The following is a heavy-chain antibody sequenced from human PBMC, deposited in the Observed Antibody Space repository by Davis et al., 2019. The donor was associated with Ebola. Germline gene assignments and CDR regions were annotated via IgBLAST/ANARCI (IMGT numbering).Heavy chain of an antibody. Sequence: SETLSLTCTVSGGSISSYYWSWIRQPPGKGLEWLGSIYYSGRTTYNPSLKRRVTKSVDTSKNQFSLKICAVTAADTAVYYCTRGGAVCSSTSCFYYYYGMDVWGQGTTVTVSS. CDR2: IYYSGRT. CDR1: GGSISSYY. CDR3: TRGGAVCSSTSCFYYYYGMDV. V-gene: IGHV4-59*01. J-gene: IGHJ6*02. D-gene: IGHD2-2*01.